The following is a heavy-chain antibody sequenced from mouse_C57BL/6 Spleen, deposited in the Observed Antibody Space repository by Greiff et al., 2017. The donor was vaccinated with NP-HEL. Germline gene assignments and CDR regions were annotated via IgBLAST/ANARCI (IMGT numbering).Heavy chain of an antibody. CDR1: GYTFTSYW. V-gene: IGHV1-64*01. Sequence: QVQLQQPGAELVKPGASVKLSCKASGYTFTSYWMHWVKQRPGQGLEWIGMIHPNSGSTNYNEKFKSKATLTVDKSSSTAYMQLSSLTSEDSAVYYCARPSTGLYWYFDVWGTGTTVTVSS. CDR3: ARPSTGLYWYFDV. CDR2: IHPNSGST. D-gene: IGHD4-1*02. J-gene: IGHJ1*03.